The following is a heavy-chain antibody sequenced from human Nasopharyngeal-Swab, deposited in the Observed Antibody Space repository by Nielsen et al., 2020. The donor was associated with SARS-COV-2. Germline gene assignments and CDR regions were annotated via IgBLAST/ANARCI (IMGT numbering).Heavy chain of an antibody. CDR3: ARVNLGMIVVVEDY. CDR1: GYTCTSYG. D-gene: IGHD3-22*01. Sequence: ASVNLYCKASGYTCTSYGISWVRQAPGQGLEWMGWISAYNGNTNYAQKLQGRVTMTTDTSTSTAYMELRSLRSDDTAVYYCARVNLGMIVVVEDYWGQGTLVTVSS. J-gene: IGHJ4*02. V-gene: IGHV1-18*01. CDR2: ISAYNGNT.